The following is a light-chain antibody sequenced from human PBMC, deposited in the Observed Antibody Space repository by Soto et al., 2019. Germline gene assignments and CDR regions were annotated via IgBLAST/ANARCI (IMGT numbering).Light chain of an antibody. Sequence: QSALTQPASVSGAPGQSITISCTGTSSDIGGYDYVSWYQQHPGKAPKLMISEVSHRPSGVSTRFSGSKSGNTASLTISGLQAEDDADYYCSSYTTTGTYVFGAGTKLTVL. CDR3: SSYTTTGTYV. V-gene: IGLV2-14*01. CDR1: SSDIGGYDY. J-gene: IGLJ1*01. CDR2: EVS.